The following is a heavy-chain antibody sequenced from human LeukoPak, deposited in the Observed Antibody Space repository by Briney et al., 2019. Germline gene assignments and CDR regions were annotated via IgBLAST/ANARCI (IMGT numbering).Heavy chain of an antibody. Sequence: PSETLSLTCAVYGGSFSGYYWSWIRQPPGKGLGWIGYIYHSGSTYYNPSLKSRVTISVDRSKNQFSLKLSSVTAADTAVYYCARGEWLVLGVFDYWGQGTLVTVSS. CDR1: GGSFSGYY. V-gene: IGHV4-34*01. D-gene: IGHD6-19*01. J-gene: IGHJ4*02. CDR3: ARGEWLVLGVFDY. CDR2: IYHSGST.